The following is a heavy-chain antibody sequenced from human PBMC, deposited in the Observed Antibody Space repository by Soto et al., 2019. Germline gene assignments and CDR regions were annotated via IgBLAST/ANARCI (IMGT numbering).Heavy chain of an antibody. CDR3: ARELRGYSYGKTRGFDY. V-gene: IGHV1-69*12. CDR2: IIPIFGTA. J-gene: IGHJ4*02. Sequence: QVQLVQSGAEVKKPGSSVKVSCKASGGTFSSYAISWVRQAPGQGLEWMGGIIPIFGTANYAQKFQGRVTITADESTSTAYMELGSMRSEDTAVYYCARELRGYSYGKTRGFDYWGQGTLVTVSS. CDR1: GGTFSSYA. D-gene: IGHD5-18*01.